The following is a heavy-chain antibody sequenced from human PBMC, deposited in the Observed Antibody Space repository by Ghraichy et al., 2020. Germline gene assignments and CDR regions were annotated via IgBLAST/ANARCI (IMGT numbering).Heavy chain of an antibody. D-gene: IGHD2-2*01. CDR2: ISGSGGTT. V-gene: IGHV3-23*01. Sequence: GGSLRLSCAASGFTFSSDAMSCVRQPPGKGLEWVSSISGSGGTTYYADSVKGRFTISRDNSKNTLYLQMNSLRAEDTAVYYCAKGGLSCGSTSCYDYWGQGSLVTVSS. J-gene: IGHJ4*02. CDR1: GFTFSSDA. CDR3: AKGGLSCGSTSCYDY.